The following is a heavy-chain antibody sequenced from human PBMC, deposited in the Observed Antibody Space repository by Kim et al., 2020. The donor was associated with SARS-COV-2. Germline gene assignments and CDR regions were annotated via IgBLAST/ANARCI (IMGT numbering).Heavy chain of an antibody. CDR3: ASSPRVHRYYYYGMDV. V-gene: IGHV3-11*03. J-gene: IGHJ6*02. Sequence: SVRGRFTISRANAKNSLYLQMNSLRAEDTAVYYCASSPRVHRYYYYGMDVWGQGTTVTVSS. D-gene: IGHD1-1*01.